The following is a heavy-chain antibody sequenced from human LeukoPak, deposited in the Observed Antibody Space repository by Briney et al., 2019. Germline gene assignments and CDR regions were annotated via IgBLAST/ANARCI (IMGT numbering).Heavy chain of an antibody. D-gene: IGHD4-17*01. CDR3: AREAVTRNYFDY. J-gene: IGHJ4*02. CDR2: IYSGGST. V-gene: IGHV3-53*01. CDR1: GFTVSSNC. Sequence: GGSLRLSCAASGFTVSSNCMNWVRQAPGKGLEWVSVIYSGGSTYYADSVKGRFTISRDNSKNTLYLQMNSLRAEDTAVYYCAREAVTRNYFDYWGRGTLVTVSS.